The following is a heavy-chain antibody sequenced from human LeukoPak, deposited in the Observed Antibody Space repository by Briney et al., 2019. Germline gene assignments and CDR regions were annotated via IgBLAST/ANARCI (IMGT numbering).Heavy chain of an antibody. D-gene: IGHD1-1*01. Sequence: SQTLSLTCTVSGDSISSGAYYWSWVRQLPEKGLDWIGYIGYTGDTYYNPSLRSRATISKDTSKTQFSLRLNSLTAADTAVYYCARVAAATTNPRFDFWGQGTLVTVSS. J-gene: IGHJ4*02. CDR1: GDSISSGAYY. CDR2: IGYTGDT. V-gene: IGHV4-31*03. CDR3: ARVAAATTNPRFDF.